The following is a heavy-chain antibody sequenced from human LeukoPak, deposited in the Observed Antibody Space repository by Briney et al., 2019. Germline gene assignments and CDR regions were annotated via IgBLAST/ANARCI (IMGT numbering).Heavy chain of an antibody. V-gene: IGHV3-48*03. CDR3: ARLDIVVVPA. CDR1: GFPYSSNE. CDR2: ISSSGSTI. J-gene: IGHJ5*02. Sequence: PGGSLPLSCAAPGFPYSSNEMNWARKPPGKGWEWVSYISSSGSTISYADSVKGRFTISRDNAKNSLYLQMNSLRAEDTAVYYCARLDIVVVPAWGQGALVTVSS. D-gene: IGHD2-2*01.